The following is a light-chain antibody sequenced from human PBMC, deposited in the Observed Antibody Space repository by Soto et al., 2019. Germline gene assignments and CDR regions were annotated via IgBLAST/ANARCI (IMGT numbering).Light chain of an antibody. Sequence: NFMLTQPHSVSESPGKTVTISCTRSSGSIASHYVQWYQQRPGSAPTTMIYVGNQRPSGVPDRFSGSIDSSSNSASLTISGLKTEDEADYYCQSYDSNNQGVFGGGTKLTVL. J-gene: IGLJ2*01. V-gene: IGLV6-57*04. CDR1: SGSIASHY. CDR3: QSYDSNNQGV. CDR2: VGN.